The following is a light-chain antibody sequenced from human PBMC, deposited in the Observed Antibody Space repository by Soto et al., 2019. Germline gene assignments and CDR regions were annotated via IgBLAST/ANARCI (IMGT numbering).Light chain of an antibody. CDR1: QSISSSY. V-gene: IGKV3-20*01. CDR2: GAS. CDR3: QQYGSSPTWT. Sequence: EIVLTQSPGTLSLSPGERATLSCRASQSISSSYLAWYQQKPGQAPRLLIYGASRRATGFPDRFSGSGSGTDFTLTISRLEPEDFAVYYCQQYGSSPTWTFGQGTKVE. J-gene: IGKJ1*01.